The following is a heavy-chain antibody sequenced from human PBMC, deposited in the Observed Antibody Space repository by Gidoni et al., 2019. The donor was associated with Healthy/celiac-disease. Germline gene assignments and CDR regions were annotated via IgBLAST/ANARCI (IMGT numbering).Heavy chain of an antibody. J-gene: IGHJ2*01. V-gene: IGHV3-21*01. CDR2: ISSSSSYI. Sequence: EVQLVESGGGLVKPGGSLRRSCAASGFTFSSYSMNWVRQAPGKGLEWVSSISSSSSYIYYADSVKGRFTISRDNAKNSLYLQMNSLRAEDTAVYYCARDLSLGYFDLWGRGTLVTVSS. CDR1: GFTFSSYS. CDR3: ARDLSLGYFDL.